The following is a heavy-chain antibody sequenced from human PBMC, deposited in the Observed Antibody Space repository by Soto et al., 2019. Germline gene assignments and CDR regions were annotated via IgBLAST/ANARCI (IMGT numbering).Heavy chain of an antibody. V-gene: IGHV1-3*01. D-gene: IGHD6-6*01. Sequence: ASVKVSCKASGYTFTNYAMHWVRLAPGHRLEWMGWINGGDGNTNYSQKFQGRVTITRDRSASTAYMELSRLRYEDTAVYYCASSYSSSSKSIFFDPWGQGTQVTVYS. CDR1: GYTFTNYA. CDR3: ASSYSSSSKSIFFDP. J-gene: IGHJ5*02. CDR2: INGGDGNT.